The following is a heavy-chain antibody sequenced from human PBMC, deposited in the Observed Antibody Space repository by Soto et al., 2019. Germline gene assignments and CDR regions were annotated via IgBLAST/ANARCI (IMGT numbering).Heavy chain of an antibody. J-gene: IGHJ4*02. D-gene: IGHD2-21*02. CDR2: THHSGST. V-gene: IGHV4-34*01. CDR1: GGSLSGNY. CDR3: ARTTAAIHLNY. Sequence: QAQLQQWGTGLLKPSGTLSLTCAVYGGSLSGNYWGWIRQPPGKGLEWIGETHHSGSTAYNPSLKSRVTISVDTSRNQFSLKLNSVTAADTAVYYCARTTAAIHLNYWSQGTLVTVSS.